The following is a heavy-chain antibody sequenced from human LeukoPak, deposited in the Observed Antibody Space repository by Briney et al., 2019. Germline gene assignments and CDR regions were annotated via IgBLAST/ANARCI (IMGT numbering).Heavy chain of an antibody. D-gene: IGHD2-2*01. CDR3: ARGYCSSTSCYFDP. V-gene: IGHV1-69*05. Sequence: SVKVSYKASGGTFSSYAISWVRQAPGQGLEWMGGIIPIFGTANYAQKFQGRVTITTDESTSTAYMELSSLRSEDTAVYYCARGYCSSTSCYFDPWGQGTLVTVSS. CDR1: GGTFSSYA. J-gene: IGHJ5*02. CDR2: IIPIFGTA.